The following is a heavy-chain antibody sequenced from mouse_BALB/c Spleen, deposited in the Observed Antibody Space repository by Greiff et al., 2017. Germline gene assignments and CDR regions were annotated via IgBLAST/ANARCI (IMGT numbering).Heavy chain of an antibody. V-gene: IGHV1-12*01. CDR2: IYPGNGDT. J-gene: IGHJ3*01. CDR3: ARAYYRYDWFAY. D-gene: IGHD2-14*01. CDR1: GYTFTSYN. Sequence: QVQLQQPGAELVKPGASVKMSCKASGYTFTSYNMHWVKQTPGQGLEWIGAIYPGNGDTSYNQKFKGKATLTADKSSSTAYMQLSSLTSEDSAVYYCARAYYRYDWFAYWGQGTLVTVSA.